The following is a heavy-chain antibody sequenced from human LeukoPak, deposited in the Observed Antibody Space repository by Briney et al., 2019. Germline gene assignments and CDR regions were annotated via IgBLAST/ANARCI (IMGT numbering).Heavy chain of an antibody. CDR2: IYYSGSI. J-gene: IGHJ4*01. D-gene: IGHD1-1*01. CDR3: ARGYVDPYYFDY. CDR1: GGSISSNNHY. V-gene: IGHV4-39*07. Sequence: PSETLSLTCTVSGGSISSNNHYWGWIRQPAGKGLEWIGHIYYSGSIFLNPYLKSRVTISVDTSKNQFSLKLSSVTAADTDVYYCARGYVDPYYFDYWGQGTLVTVSS.